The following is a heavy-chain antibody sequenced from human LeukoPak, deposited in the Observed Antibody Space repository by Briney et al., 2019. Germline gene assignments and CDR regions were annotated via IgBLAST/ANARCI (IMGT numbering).Heavy chain of an antibody. CDR2: ISGSDGST. CDR3: AKELYYDFWSGYSDY. J-gene: IGHJ4*02. Sequence: GGSLRLSCAASGYTFSNYAMSWVRQAPGKGLEWVSGISGSDGSTYYADSVKGRFTISRDNSKNTLFLQMNSLRAEDTAVYYCAKELYYDFWSGYSDYWGQRTLVTVSS. D-gene: IGHD3-3*01. V-gene: IGHV3-23*01. CDR1: GYTFSNYA.